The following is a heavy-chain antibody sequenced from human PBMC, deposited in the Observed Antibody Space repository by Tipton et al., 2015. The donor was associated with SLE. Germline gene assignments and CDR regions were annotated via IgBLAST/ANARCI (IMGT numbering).Heavy chain of an antibody. J-gene: IGHJ4*02. D-gene: IGHD7-27*01. Sequence: TLSLTCTVSGGSISSYYWSWIRQPPGKGLEWVGYIYYSGSTNYNPSLTSRATISVDTSKIQFSLKLSSVTPADTAVYYCARDLAWGSWGYWGQGTLVTVSS. V-gene: IGHV4-59*01. CDR2: IYYSGST. CDR1: GGSISSYY. CDR3: ARDLAWGSWGY.